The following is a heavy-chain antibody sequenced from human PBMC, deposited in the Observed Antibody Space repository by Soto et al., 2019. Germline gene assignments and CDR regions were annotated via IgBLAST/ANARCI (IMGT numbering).Heavy chain of an antibody. CDR2: ISGSGGST. D-gene: IGHD3-10*01. J-gene: IGHJ4*02. V-gene: IGHV3-23*01. CDR3: AKCSEPREVLGVIISCYFDY. CDR1: GFTFSSYA. Sequence: EVQLLESGGGLVPPGGSLRLSCAASGFTFSSYAMSWVRQAPGKGLEWVSAISGSGGSTYYADSVKGRFTISRDNSKNTLYLQMNSLRAEDTAVYYCAKCSEPREVLGVIISCYFDYWGQGTLVTVSS.